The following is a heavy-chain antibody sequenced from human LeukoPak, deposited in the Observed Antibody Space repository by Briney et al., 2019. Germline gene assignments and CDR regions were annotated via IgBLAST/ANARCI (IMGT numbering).Heavy chain of an antibody. V-gene: IGHV4-59*01. CDR2: IYYSGST. CDR3: ARGRSKQQLEN. J-gene: IGHJ4*02. CDR1: GGSFSGYY. D-gene: IGHD6-13*01. Sequence: PSETLSLTCAVYGGSFSGYYWSWIRQPPGKGLEWIGYIYYSGSTNYNPSLKSRVTISVDTSKNQFSLKLSSVTAADTAVYYCARGRSKQQLENWGQGTLVTVSS.